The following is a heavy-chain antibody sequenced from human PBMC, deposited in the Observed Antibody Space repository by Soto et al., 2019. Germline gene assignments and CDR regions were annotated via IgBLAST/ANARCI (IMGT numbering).Heavy chain of an antibody. CDR3: AKNQGVELVPLATVDWFDP. Sequence: SGGSLRLSCAASGFIFENFGMSWVRQAPGKGLEWISSISGSGFKKYYADSVKARFTISRDNSNSTVYLELNNLSAEDTAVYHFAKNQGVELVPLATVDWFDPWGQGSVVTVSS. CDR2: ISGSGFKK. D-gene: IGHD1-26*01. J-gene: IGHJ5*02. V-gene: IGHV3-23*01. CDR1: GFIFENFG.